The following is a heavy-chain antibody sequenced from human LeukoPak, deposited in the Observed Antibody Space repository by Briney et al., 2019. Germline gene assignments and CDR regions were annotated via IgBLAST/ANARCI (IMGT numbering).Heavy chain of an antibody. CDR2: IIPILGIA. V-gene: IGHV1-69*04. J-gene: IGHJ4*02. Sequence: SVKVSCKASGGTFSSYAISWVRQTPGQGLEWMGRIIPILGIANYAQKFQGRVTITADKSTSTAYMELSSLRSEDTAVYYCARDPGMHAIPWGQGTLVTVSS. D-gene: IGHD2-8*01. CDR3: ARDPGMHAIP. CDR1: GGTFSSYA.